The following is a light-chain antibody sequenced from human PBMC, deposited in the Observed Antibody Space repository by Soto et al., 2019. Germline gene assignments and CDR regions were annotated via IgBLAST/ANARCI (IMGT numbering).Light chain of an antibody. CDR3: QQYGSSPRS. J-gene: IGKJ1*01. V-gene: IGKV3-20*01. Sequence: EIVLTQSPGTLSLSPGERATLSCRASQSVSSSYLAWYQQKPGQAPRLLIYGASSRATGIPDRFSGSGSGTDFTLTISRREPEDFAVYYCQQYGSSPRSCGKGTKV. CDR1: QSVSSSY. CDR2: GAS.